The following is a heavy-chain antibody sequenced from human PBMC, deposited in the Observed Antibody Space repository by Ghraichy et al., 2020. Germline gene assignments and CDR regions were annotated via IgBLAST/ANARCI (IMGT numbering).Heavy chain of an antibody. D-gene: IGHD1-7*01. CDR3: AQSITGTTFDY. Sequence: SVKVSCKASGGTFSSYAISWVRQAPGQGLEWMGGIIPIFGTANYAQKFQGRVTITADKSTSTAYMELSSLRSEDTAVYYCAQSITGTTFDYWGQGTLVTVSS. J-gene: IGHJ4*02. CDR2: IIPIFGTA. CDR1: GGTFSSYA. V-gene: IGHV1-69*06.